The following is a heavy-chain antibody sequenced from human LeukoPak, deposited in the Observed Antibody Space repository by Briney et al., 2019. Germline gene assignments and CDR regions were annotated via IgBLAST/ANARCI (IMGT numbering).Heavy chain of an antibody. CDR1: GGSFRGYY. Sequence: SETLSLTCAVYGGSFRGYYWTWVRQPPGKGLEWIGEINHSGSTNHNPSLKSRVTISVDTSKNQFSLKLTSVTAADTAVYYCASRDCSSTSCYEGYNWFDPWGQGILVSVSS. J-gene: IGHJ5*02. CDR3: ASRDCSSTSCYEGYNWFDP. D-gene: IGHD2-2*01. CDR2: INHSGST. V-gene: IGHV4-34*01.